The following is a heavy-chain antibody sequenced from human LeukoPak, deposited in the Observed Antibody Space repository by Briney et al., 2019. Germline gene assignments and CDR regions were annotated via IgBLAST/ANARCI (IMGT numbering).Heavy chain of an antibody. CDR1: GFTFSSYA. D-gene: IGHD2-2*01. Sequence: PGGSLRLSCAASGFTFSSYAMHWVRQAPGKGLEWVAVISYDGSNKYYADSVKGRFTISRDNSKNTLYLQMNSLRAEDTAVYYCARTPARAISLYFDYWGQGTLVTVSS. CDR2: ISYDGSNK. V-gene: IGHV3-30-3*01. CDR3: ARTPARAISLYFDY. J-gene: IGHJ4*02.